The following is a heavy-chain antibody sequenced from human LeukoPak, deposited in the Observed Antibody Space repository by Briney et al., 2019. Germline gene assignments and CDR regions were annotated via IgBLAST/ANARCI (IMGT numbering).Heavy chain of an antibody. CDR3: ARDIVGIFHAFDI. CDR2: IFYSGST. CDR1: GGSISSGDYY. Sequence: SQTLSLTCTVSGGSISSGDYYWSWIRQPPGKGQEWIGYIFYSGSTYYNPSLKSRVTISVDTSKNQFSLKLSSVTAADTAVYYCARDIVGIFHAFDIWGQGTMVTVSS. J-gene: IGHJ3*02. D-gene: IGHD3-22*01. V-gene: IGHV4-30-4*01.